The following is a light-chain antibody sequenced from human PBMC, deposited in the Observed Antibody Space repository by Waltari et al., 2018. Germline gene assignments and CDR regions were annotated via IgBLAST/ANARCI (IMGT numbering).Light chain of an antibody. CDR2: GDT. Sequence: QSVLTQPPSVSGAPGQRVTISCPGSSSNIGAGYRLHWYQQVQGSAPKLPIYGDTNRPSGVPDRFSASKSGTSASLAIAGLLAEDEAEYYCQAYDSGLGGVLFGGGTKLTVL. V-gene: IGLV1-40*01. CDR3: QAYDSGLGGVL. J-gene: IGLJ2*01. CDR1: SSNIGAGYR.